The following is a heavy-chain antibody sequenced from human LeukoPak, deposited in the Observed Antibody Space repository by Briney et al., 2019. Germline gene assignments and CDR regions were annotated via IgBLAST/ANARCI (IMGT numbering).Heavy chain of an antibody. CDR1: GASISSGSYY. CDR2: IYTSGST. CDR3: ARDNSITSPYYFDY. D-gene: IGHD1-14*01. V-gene: IGHV4-61*02. Sequence: PSETLSLTCTVSGASISSGSYYWSWIRQPAGKGLEWIGRIYTSGSTNYNPSLKSRVTMSRDTSKNQFSLKLSSVTAADTAVYYCARDNSITSPYYFDYWGQGTLVTVSS. J-gene: IGHJ4*02.